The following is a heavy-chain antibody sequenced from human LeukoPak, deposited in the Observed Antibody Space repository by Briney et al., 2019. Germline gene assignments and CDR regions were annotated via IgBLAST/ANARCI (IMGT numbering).Heavy chain of an antibody. Sequence: ASVKVSCKASGYTFTSYDINWVRQATGQGLEWMGWMNPNSGNTGYAQKFQGRVTITRKTSISTAYMELSSLRSEDTAVYYCARGGYSYGYYYYYYYMDVWGKGTTVTVSS. CDR2: MNPNSGNT. J-gene: IGHJ6*03. V-gene: IGHV1-8*03. CDR1: GYTFTSYD. D-gene: IGHD5-18*01. CDR3: ARGGYSYGYYYYYYYMDV.